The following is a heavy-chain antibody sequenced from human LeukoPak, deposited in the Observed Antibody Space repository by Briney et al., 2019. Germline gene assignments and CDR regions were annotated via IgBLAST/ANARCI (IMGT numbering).Heavy chain of an antibody. Sequence: PGGSLRLSCATSGFSFDTSAMSWVRQAPGKGLEWVAAVGGNNAGTFYADSVQGRFTISRDNSNNMLWLHMNSLRAEDTAVYYCAKPKGICRGGTCYMADAFDIWGQGTVVTVSS. D-gene: IGHD2-15*01. CDR1: GFSFDTSA. J-gene: IGHJ3*02. CDR2: VGGNNAGT. CDR3: AKPKGICRGGTCYMADAFDI. V-gene: IGHV3-23*01.